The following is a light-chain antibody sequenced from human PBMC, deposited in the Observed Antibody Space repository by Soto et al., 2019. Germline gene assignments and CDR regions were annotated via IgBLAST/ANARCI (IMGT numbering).Light chain of an antibody. CDR2: GAS. V-gene: IGKV3-20*01. CDR3: QRYSSSPDLIT. Sequence: EIVLTQSPGSLSLSPGERATLSCRASQSVSNNYLAWFQQKPGQAPRLLIYGASIRATAIPDRFSGSGSGTDFTLTISRLEPQDFAVYYCQRYSSSPDLITFGPGTKVDIK. CDR1: QSVSNNY. J-gene: IGKJ3*01.